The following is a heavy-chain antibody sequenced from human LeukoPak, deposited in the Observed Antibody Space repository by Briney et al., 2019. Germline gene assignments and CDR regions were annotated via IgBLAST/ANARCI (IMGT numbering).Heavy chain of an antibody. J-gene: IGHJ6*02. Sequence: GGSLRLSCAASGFTFSGSAMHWVRQASGKGLEWVDRIRSKANSYTTAYAASVKGRFTISRDDSKNTAYLQMNSLKDEDTAVYYCTRHKERYCSSTSCYRVENYYGMDVWGQGTTVTVSS. CDR3: TRHKERYCSSTSCYRVENYYGMDV. V-gene: IGHV3-73*01. CDR1: GFTFSGSA. D-gene: IGHD2-2*02. CDR2: IRSKANSYTT.